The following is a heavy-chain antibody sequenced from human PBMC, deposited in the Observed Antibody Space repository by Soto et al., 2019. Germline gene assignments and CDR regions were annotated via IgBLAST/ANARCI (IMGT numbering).Heavy chain of an antibody. CDR2: IYWDDDK. Sequence: QITLKESGPTLVKPTQTLTLTCTFSGVSLSTSGVGMGWIRQPPGKALEWLALIYWDDDKRYRPALRSRLTITKDTSKDQVVLIMTNMDPVDTATYYCAITDYYGGGSFDYWSQGTLVTVSS. J-gene: IGHJ4*02. D-gene: IGHD3-10*01. CDR3: AITDYYGGGSFDY. CDR1: GVSLSTSGVG. V-gene: IGHV2-5*02.